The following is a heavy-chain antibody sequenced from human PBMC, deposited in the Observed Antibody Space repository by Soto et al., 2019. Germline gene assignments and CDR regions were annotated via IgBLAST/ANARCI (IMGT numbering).Heavy chain of an antibody. V-gene: IGHV3-7*05. D-gene: IGHD1-26*01. CDR2: IKQDGSEK. CDR1: GFTFSSYW. CDR3: ARDSGGSYYSWFDP. J-gene: IGHJ5*02. Sequence: GGSLRLSCAASGFTFSSYWMSWVRQAPGKGLEWVANIKQDGSEKYYVDSVKGRFTISRDNAKNSLYLQMNSLRAEDTAVYYCARDSGGSYYSWFDPWGQGTLVTVSS.